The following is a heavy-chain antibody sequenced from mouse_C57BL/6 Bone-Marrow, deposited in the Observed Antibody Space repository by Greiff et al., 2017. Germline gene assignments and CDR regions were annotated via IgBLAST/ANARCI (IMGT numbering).Heavy chain of an antibody. J-gene: IGHJ2*01. CDR2: IYPRSGNT. CDR3: AREGPYYSKDY. Sequence: QVQLQQSGAELARPGASVTLSCKASGYTFTSYGISWVKQRTGQGLEWIGEIYPRSGNTYYNEKFKGKATLTADKSSSTAYMELRSLTSEDSAVYFCAREGPYYSKDYWGQGTTLTVAS. V-gene: IGHV1-81*01. D-gene: IGHD2-5*01. CDR1: GYTFTSYG.